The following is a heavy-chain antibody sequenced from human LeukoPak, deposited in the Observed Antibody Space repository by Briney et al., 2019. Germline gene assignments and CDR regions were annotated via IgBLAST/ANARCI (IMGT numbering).Heavy chain of an antibody. Sequence: GGSLRLSCAASGFTFSHYGMSWVRQAPGKGLEWVSSISSSSSYIYYADSVKGRFTISRDNSKNTLYLQMNSLRAEDTAVYYCAKRVGFATYYPPPYYYDSSGYGPFDYWGQGTLVTVSS. CDR2: ISSSSSYI. CDR1: GFTFSHYG. D-gene: IGHD3-22*01. CDR3: AKRVGFATYYPPPYYYDSSGYGPFDY. V-gene: IGHV3-21*04. J-gene: IGHJ4*02.